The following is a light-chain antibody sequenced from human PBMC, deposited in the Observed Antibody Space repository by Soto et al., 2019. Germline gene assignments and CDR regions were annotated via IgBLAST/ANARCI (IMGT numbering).Light chain of an antibody. CDR3: QQFDSSPWT. J-gene: IGKJ1*01. V-gene: IGKV1-9*01. CDR1: QGISSY. CDR2: DAS. Sequence: DIQLTQSPSFLSASIGDRVTITCRASQGISSYFAWYQQKPGKAPNLLIYDASTLQSGVPSRFSGSGSGTEFTRTISSLQPEDFASYYCQQFDSSPWTFGQGTKVEIK.